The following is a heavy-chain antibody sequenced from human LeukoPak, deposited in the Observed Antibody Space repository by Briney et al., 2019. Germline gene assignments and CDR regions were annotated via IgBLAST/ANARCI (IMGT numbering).Heavy chain of an antibody. CDR3: ARDIWFGEHFFDY. Sequence: KTSETLSLTCTVSGGSISSGSYYWSWIRQPAGKGLEWIGRIYTSGSTNYNPSLKSRVTISVDTSKNQFSLELSSVTAADTAVYYCARDIWFGEHFFDYWGQGTLVTVSS. CDR2: IYTSGST. D-gene: IGHD3-10*01. J-gene: IGHJ4*02. CDR1: GGSISSGSYY. V-gene: IGHV4-61*02.